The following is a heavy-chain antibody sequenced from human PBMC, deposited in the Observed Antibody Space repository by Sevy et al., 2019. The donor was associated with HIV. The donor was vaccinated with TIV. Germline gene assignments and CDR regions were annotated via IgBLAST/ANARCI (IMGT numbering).Heavy chain of an antibody. V-gene: IGHV3-7*01. J-gene: IGHJ4*02. CDR2: INKDRSEK. Sequence: GGSLRLSCETSGFIFTDYWMSWVRQIPGKGLEWVATINKDRSEKYYVDSVKGRFPISRNSAKKSVSLQMNGLRAEDTALYFCAREVGGFNWRPYYFDSWGQGTLVTVSS. CDR1: GFIFTDYW. CDR3: AREVGGFNWRPYYFDS. D-gene: IGHD3-3*01.